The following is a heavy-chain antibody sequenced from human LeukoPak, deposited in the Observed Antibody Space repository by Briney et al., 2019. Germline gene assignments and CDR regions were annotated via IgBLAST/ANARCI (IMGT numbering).Heavy chain of an antibody. Sequence: GGSLRLSCAASGFTFSSYWMSWVRQAPGKGLEWVANINKDGGEKYYVDSVKGRFTISRDNAKNSLYLQMNSLRADDTAVYYCARDNRRAAAGPTSQGHWGQGTLVTVSS. V-gene: IGHV3-7*03. D-gene: IGHD6-13*01. CDR1: GFTFSSYW. CDR2: INKDGGEK. CDR3: ARDNRRAAAGPTSQGH. J-gene: IGHJ4*02.